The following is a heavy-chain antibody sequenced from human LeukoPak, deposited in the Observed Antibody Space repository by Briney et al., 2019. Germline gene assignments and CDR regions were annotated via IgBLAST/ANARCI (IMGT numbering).Heavy chain of an antibody. CDR3: ARANHHYDILTGYTPWGMDV. CDR2: IYYSGST. J-gene: IGHJ6*02. D-gene: IGHD3-9*01. CDR1: GGSISSDY. V-gene: IGHV4-59*01. Sequence: ESSETLSLTCTVSGGSISSDYWSWIRQPPGQGLDWVGYIYYSGSTNYYPSPKIRVTISIDAYTNQFSLKLSSVTAADRAVYYCARANHHYDILTGYTPWGMDVWGQGTRVTVSS.